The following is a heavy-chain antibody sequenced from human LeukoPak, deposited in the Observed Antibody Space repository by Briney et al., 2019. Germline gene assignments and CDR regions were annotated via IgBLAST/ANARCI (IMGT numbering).Heavy chain of an antibody. Sequence: GGSLRLSCAASGFTFDDYGMSWVRQAPGKGLEWVSGINWNGYRIDYADSVKGRFTISRDNAKNSLYLQMNSLRAEDTAVYYCAELGITMIGGVWGKGTTVTISS. J-gene: IGHJ6*04. CDR1: GFTFDDYG. V-gene: IGHV3-20*04. CDR3: AELGITMIGGV. D-gene: IGHD3-10*02. CDR2: INWNGYRI.